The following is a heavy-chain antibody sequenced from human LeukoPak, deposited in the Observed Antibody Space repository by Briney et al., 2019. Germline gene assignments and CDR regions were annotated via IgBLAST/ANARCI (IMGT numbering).Heavy chain of an antibody. V-gene: IGHV1-2*02. J-gene: IGHJ5*02. CDR2: INPKSGGT. CDR1: GYTFTGYY. Sequence: ASVKVSCKASGYTFTGYYMHWVRQAPGQGLEWMGWINPKSGGTNYEQKFQGRVIMTRDTSISTAYMELSRLTSDDTAVYYCARHMTTANNWFDPWAHGTLVTVSS. CDR3: ARHMTTANNWFDP. D-gene: IGHD1-1*01.